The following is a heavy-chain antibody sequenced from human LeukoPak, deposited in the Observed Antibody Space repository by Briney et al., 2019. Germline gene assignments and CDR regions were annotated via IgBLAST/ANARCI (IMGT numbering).Heavy chain of an antibody. Sequence: PGRSLRLSCAASGFTFDDYAMHWVRQAPGKGLEWVSGISWNSGSIGYADSVKGRFTVSRDNARNSLYLQMNSQRAEDTAVYYCARDGEWLRPNDYWGQGTLVTVSS. D-gene: IGHD3-3*01. CDR2: ISWNSGSI. CDR1: GFTFDDYA. CDR3: ARDGEWLRPNDY. V-gene: IGHV3-9*01. J-gene: IGHJ4*02.